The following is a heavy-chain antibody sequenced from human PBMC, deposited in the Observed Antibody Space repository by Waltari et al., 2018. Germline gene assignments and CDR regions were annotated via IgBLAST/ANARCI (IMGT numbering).Heavy chain of an antibody. D-gene: IGHD5-18*01. CDR1: GFSLSTSGVG. CDR3: AHTRIQRWLGLFLYFDY. Sequence: QITLKESGPTLVKPTQTLTLTCTFSGFSLSTSGVGVGWIRQPPGKALEWLALSYWNDDERYSPSLKSRLTITKDTSKNQVVLTMTNMDPVDTATYYCAHTRIQRWLGLFLYFDYWGQGTLVTVSS. V-gene: IGHV2-5*01. CDR2: SYWNDDE. J-gene: IGHJ4*02.